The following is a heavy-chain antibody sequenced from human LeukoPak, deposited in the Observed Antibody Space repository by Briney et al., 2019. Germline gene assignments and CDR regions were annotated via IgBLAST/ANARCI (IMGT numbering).Heavy chain of an antibody. D-gene: IGHD5-12*01. J-gene: IGHJ3*02. CDR2: IIPIFGTA. V-gene: IGHV1-69*01. CDR3: VSGGYDFDAFDI. CDR1: GGTFSSYA. Sequence: GSSVKVSCKASGGTFSSYAISWVRQAPGQGLEWMGGIIPIFGTANYAQKFQGRVTITADESTSTAYMELCSLRSEDTAVYYCVSGGYDFDAFDIWGQGTMVTVSS.